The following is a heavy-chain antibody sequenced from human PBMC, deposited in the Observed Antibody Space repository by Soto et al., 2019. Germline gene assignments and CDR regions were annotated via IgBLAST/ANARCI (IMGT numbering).Heavy chain of an antibody. CDR1: GFTFSDYY. CDR3: ASYVDDEDAFDL. J-gene: IGHJ3*01. D-gene: IGHD4-17*01. CDR2: ISSSSSYT. Sequence: QVQLVESGGGLVKPGGSLRLSCAASGFTFSDYYMSWIRQAPGTGLEGVSYISSSSSYTNYADSVKGRFTISRDNAKNSLYLQMNSLRAEDTAVYYCASYVDDEDAFDLWGQGTMGTVSS. V-gene: IGHV3-11*05.